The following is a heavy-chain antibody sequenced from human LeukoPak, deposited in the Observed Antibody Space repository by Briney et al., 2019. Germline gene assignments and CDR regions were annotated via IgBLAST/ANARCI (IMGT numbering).Heavy chain of an antibody. J-gene: IGHJ4*02. CDR1: GFTFSSYA. D-gene: IGHD1-26*01. CDR3: ARHLLLSGSYGFDY. Sequence: GGSLRLSCAASGFTFSSYAMSWVRQAPGKGLEWVSAISGSGGSTYYADSVKGRFTISRDNSKNTLYLQMNSLRAEDTAVYYCARHLLLSGSYGFDYWGQGTLVTVSS. CDR2: ISGSGGST. V-gene: IGHV3-23*01.